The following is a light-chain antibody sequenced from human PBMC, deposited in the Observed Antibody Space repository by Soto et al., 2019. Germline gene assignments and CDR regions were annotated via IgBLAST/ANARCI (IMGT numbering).Light chain of an antibody. J-gene: IGKJ1*01. CDR2: KAS. V-gene: IGKV1-5*03. CDR1: QYISTW. Sequence: DIQMTQSPSTLSASVGDRVTITCRASQYISTWLAWYQQKPGKAPKLLISKASSLESGGPSRFSGSGSGTEFTLTVSSLQPDDFATYYCQQYNSYSTFGQRPKVEVK. CDR3: QQYNSYST.